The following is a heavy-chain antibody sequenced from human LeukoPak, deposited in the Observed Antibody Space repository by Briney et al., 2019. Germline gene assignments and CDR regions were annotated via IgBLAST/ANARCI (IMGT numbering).Heavy chain of an antibody. V-gene: IGHV3-53*01. Sequence: GGSLRLSCAASGFSVSSNYLSWVRQAPGKGLEWVSVMYSGGSTFYADSVRGRFTISRDNSKNTLNLQMNSLRAEDTAIYYCALHINGDYESRFDPWGQGTLVTVSS. CDR1: GFSVSSNY. D-gene: IGHD4-17*01. CDR2: MYSGGST. J-gene: IGHJ5*02. CDR3: ALHINGDYESRFDP.